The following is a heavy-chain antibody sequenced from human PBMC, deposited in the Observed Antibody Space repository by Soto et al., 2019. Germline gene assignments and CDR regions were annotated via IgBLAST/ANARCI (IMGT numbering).Heavy chain of an antibody. CDR3: AADPEGGDDYYYYGMDV. CDR1: GFTFSSSA. Sequence: SVKVSFKASGFTFSSSAVQWVRQARGQRLEWIGWIVVGSGNTNYAQKFQERVTITRDMSTSTAYMELSSLRSEDTAVYYCAADPEGGDDYYYYGMDVWGQGTTVTVSS. D-gene: IGHD3-16*01. J-gene: IGHJ6*02. V-gene: IGHV1-58*01. CDR2: IVVGSGNT.